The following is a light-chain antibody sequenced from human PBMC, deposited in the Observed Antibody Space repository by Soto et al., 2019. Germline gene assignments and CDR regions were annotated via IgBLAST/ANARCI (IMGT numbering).Light chain of an antibody. V-gene: IGKV3-20*01. CDR2: GAS. J-gene: IGKJ3*01. Sequence: EIVFTQSPGTLSFSPGERATLSCRASQSVSSSYLAWYQQKPGQAPRLLIYGASSRATGIPDRFSGSGSGTDFTLTISRLEPEDFAVYYCQQYGSSPFTFGPGTRWISN. CDR3: QQYGSSPFT. CDR1: QSVSSSY.